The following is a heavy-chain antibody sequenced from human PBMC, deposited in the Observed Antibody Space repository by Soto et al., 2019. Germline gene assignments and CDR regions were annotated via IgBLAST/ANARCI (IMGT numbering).Heavy chain of an antibody. V-gene: IGHV3-13*01. CDR1: GFTFSSYD. CDR2: IGTAGDT. J-gene: IGHJ3*02. D-gene: IGHD5-18*01. CDR3: ARGVTADAFDI. Sequence: GGSLRLSCAASGFTFSSYDMHWVRQATGKGLEWVSAIGTAGDTYYPGSVKGRFTISRENAKNSLYLQMNSLRAGDTAVYYCARGVTADAFDIWGQGTMVTVSS.